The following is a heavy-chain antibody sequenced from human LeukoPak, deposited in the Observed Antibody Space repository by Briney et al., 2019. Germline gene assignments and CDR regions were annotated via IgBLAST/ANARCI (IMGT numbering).Heavy chain of an antibody. CDR1: GYSISSGYY. CDR2: IYHSGST. Sequence: SETLSLTCTVSGYSISSGYYWGWIRQPPGKGLEWIGSIYHSGSTYYNPSLKSRVTISVDTSKNQFSLKLSSVTAADTAVYYCARGGVSYYDSSGYVRHFDYWGQGTLVTVSS. V-gene: IGHV4-38-2*02. J-gene: IGHJ4*02. CDR3: ARGGVSYYDSSGYVRHFDY. D-gene: IGHD3-22*01.